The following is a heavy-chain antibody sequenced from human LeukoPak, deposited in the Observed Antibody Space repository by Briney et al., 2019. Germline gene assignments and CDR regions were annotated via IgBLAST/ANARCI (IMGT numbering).Heavy chain of an antibody. CDR2: INHSGST. J-gene: IGHJ4*02. CDR3: ARAKNDYVWGSYRDFDY. D-gene: IGHD3-16*02. V-gene: IGHV4-34*01. CDR1: GGSFSGYY. Sequence: SSETLSLTCAVYGGSFSGYYWSWIRQPPGKGLEWIGEINHSGSTNYNPSLKSRVTISVDKSKNQFSLKLSSVTAADTAVYYCARAKNDYVWGSYRDFDYWGQGTLVTVSS.